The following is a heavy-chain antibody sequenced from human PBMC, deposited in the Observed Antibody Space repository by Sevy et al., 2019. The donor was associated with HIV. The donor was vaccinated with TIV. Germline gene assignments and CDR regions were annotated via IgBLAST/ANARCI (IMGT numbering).Heavy chain of an antibody. V-gene: IGHV3-21*01. CDR2: INAISSNI. D-gene: IGHD2-15*01. CDR1: GFTFSSYA. CDR3: ARDLFSGGNAVYGY. J-gene: IGHJ4*02. Sequence: GGSLRLSCAASGFTFSSYAMNWVRQAPGKGLEWVSSINAISSNIYYTDSVKGRFTIARDNAVNSLYLRMNSVRAEDTAVYYCARDLFSGGNAVYGYWGQGTLVTVSS.